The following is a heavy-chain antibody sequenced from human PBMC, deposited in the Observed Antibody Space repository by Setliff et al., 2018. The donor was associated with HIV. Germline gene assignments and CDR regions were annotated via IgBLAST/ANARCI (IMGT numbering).Heavy chain of an antibody. J-gene: IGHJ4*02. V-gene: IGHV3-53*01. CDR2: IYAGGTT. Sequence: GGSLRLSCVVSGFSVTTAAMAWVRQAPGKGLDWVSVIYAGGTTKYADSVKGRFTISRDNAKNTLYLQMNSLRVEDTAVYYCAREEYTQYYFDYWGQGTLVTVSS. CDR1: GFSVTTAA. D-gene: IGHD6-6*01. CDR3: AREEYTQYYFDY.